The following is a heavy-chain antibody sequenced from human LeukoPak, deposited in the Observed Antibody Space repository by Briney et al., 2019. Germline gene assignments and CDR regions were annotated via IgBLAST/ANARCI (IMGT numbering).Heavy chain of an antibody. Sequence: ASVKVSCKASGYTFTSYGISWVRQAPGQGLEWMGWIGAYNGNTNYAQKLQGRVTMTTDTSTSTAYMGLRSLRSDDPAVYYCARDPIDYYDSSGYKRGYMDYWGQGTLVTVSS. J-gene: IGHJ4*02. CDR2: IGAYNGNT. CDR3: ARDPIDYYDSSGYKRGYMDY. V-gene: IGHV1-18*01. CDR1: GYTFTSYG. D-gene: IGHD3-22*01.